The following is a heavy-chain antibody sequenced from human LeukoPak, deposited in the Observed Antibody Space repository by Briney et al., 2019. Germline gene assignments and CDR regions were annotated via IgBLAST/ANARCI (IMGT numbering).Heavy chain of an antibody. CDR2: IYSGGST. D-gene: IGHD1-1*01. V-gene: IGHV3-66*01. Sequence: GGSLRLSCAASGFTVSSNYMSWVRQAPGKGLEWVSVIYSGGSTYYADSVKGRCTISRDNSKNTLYFQMNSLRAEDTAVYYCARESPVGTFDYWGQGTLVTVSS. CDR1: GFTVSSNY. J-gene: IGHJ4*02. CDR3: ARESPVGTFDY.